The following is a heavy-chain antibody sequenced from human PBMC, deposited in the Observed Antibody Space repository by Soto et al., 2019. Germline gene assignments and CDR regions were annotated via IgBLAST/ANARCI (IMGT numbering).Heavy chain of an antibody. V-gene: IGHV3-30-3*01. CDR1: GCTFSSYA. Sequence: EGSLRLSCAASGCTFSSYAMHWVRQAQGTGMEWVAVISYDGSNKYYADSVKGRFTISRDNSKNTLYLQMNSLRAEDTAVYYCARVFAASDGDYWYFQHWGQGTRVTVSS. J-gene: IGHJ1*01. CDR2: ISYDGSNK. D-gene: IGHD4-17*01. CDR3: ARVFAASDGDYWYFQH.